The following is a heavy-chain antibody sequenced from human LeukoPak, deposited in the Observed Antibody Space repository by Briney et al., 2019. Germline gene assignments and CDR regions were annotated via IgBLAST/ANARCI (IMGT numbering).Heavy chain of an antibody. D-gene: IGHD5-18*01. J-gene: IGHJ6*02. CDR2: IRSKTYDRIT. Sequence: PGGCLRLSRTASGFTLGVQSMSWVSRAPGRGLEWVVVIRSKTYDRITEYAGSGKGRSTISRSASKSMTYLQIDILKTEDTAAYDCTRGPIQLWLYDGVDVWGQGTTVTVSS. CDR1: GFTLGVQS. V-gene: IGHV3-49*04. CDR3: TRGPIQLWLYDGVDV.